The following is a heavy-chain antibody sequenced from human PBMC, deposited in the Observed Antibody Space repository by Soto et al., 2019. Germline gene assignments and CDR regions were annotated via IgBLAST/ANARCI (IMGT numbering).Heavy chain of an antibody. D-gene: IGHD3-16*02. CDR1: GFRFRDYW. V-gene: IGHV3-7*03. CDR2: IKQDESDK. Sequence: GSLRLSCAVSGFRFRDYWMSWVRQAPGKGLEWVANIKQDESDKYYVDSVKGRFTISRDNAKNALYLQMNSLRVEDAAVYYCAAYCYTMTCTHFHGYSWGQGTQVTVSS. J-gene: IGHJ5*02. CDR3: AAYCYTMTCTHFHGYS.